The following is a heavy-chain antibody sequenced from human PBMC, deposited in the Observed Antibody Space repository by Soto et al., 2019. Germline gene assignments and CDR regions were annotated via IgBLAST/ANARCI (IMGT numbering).Heavy chain of an antibody. V-gene: IGHV1-18*01. Sequence: ASVKVSCKASDYTFTSYGISWVRQAPGQGLEWMGWISAYNGDTNYAHKFQDRVTMTTDTSTTTAYMELRSLSSDDTAVYYCGRDDIILKGWYIDHWGQGTLVTVSS. CDR1: DYTFTSYG. J-gene: IGHJ4*02. D-gene: IGHD2-8*01. CDR3: GRDDIILKGWYIDH. CDR2: ISAYNGDT.